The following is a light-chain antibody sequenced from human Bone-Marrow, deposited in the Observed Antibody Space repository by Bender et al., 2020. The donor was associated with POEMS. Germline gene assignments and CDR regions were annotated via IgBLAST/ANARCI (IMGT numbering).Light chain of an antibody. Sequence: QSVLTQPPSASGTPGQRVTISCSGGSSNIGPHALNWYQHLPGTAPKLLIYSSHRRPSEVPDRFSGSRSGTSASLAISGLQSEDEADYYCAVWDDSLNGWVFGGGTKLTVL. CDR2: SSH. V-gene: IGLV1-44*01. CDR3: AVWDDSLNGWV. CDR1: SSNIGPHA. J-gene: IGLJ3*02.